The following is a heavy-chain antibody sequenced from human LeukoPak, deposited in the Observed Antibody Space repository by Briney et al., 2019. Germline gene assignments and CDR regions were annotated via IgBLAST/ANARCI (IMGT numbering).Heavy chain of an antibody. V-gene: IGHV4-34*01. CDR3: ARWVVITRNRYFDY. CDR2: INHSGST. Sequence: SETLSLTCAVYGGSFSGYYWSWIRQPPGKGLEWIGEINHSGSTNYNPSLKSRVTISVDTSKNQFSLKLSSVTAAGTAVYYCARWVVITRNRYFDYWGQGTLVTVSS. D-gene: IGHD3-22*01. CDR1: GGSFSGYY. J-gene: IGHJ4*02.